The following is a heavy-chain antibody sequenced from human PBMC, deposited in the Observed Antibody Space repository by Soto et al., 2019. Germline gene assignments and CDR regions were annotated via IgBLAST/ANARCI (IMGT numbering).Heavy chain of an antibody. CDR3: ARGGIAVAGTALRY. Sequence: QVQLQQWGAGLLKPSETLSLTCAVYGGSFSGYYWSWIRQPPGKGLEWIGEINHSGSTNYNPSLKNRDTISLCTSTNQFSLKLRSVTAAHTAVYYCARGGIAVAGTALRYWGQGTLVTASS. CDR2: INHSGST. J-gene: IGHJ4*02. D-gene: IGHD6-19*01. V-gene: IGHV4-34*01. CDR1: GGSFSGYY.